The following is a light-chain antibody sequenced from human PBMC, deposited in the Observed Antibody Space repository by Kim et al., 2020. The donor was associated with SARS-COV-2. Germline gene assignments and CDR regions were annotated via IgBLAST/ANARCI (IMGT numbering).Light chain of an antibody. CDR2: EVN. CDR3: CAYTGTDSPVI. CDR1: SSDVGTYDF. V-gene: IGLV2-23*02. J-gene: IGLJ2*01. Sequence: QSALTQPASVSGSPGQSITISCTGSSSDVGTYDFVSWYQQHPDRAPKLIIYEVNRWPSGVSTRFSGSKSGNRASLTISGLQAEDEADYYCCAYTGTDSPVIFGGGTKLTVL.